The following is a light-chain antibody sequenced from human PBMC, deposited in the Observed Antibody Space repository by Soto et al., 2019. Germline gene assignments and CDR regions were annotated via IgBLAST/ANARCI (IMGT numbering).Light chain of an antibody. CDR2: ATS. CDR3: LQTFNHPCT. V-gene: IGKV1-39*01. CDR1: PTISSH. J-gene: IGKJ1*01. Sequence: DIQMTQSPSSLSASIGDSLTLTVPASPTISSHLIWYQQRPGKAPKLLIYATSSLQSGVPSTFSGSGAGTDFTLPIISLLPEDRATYYCLQTFNHPCTLGQGNKVEIK.